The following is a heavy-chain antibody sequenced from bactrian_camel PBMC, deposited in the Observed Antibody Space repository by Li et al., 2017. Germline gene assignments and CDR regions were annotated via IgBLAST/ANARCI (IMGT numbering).Heavy chain of an antibody. D-gene: IGHD3*01. V-gene: IGHV3S54*01. CDR2: IHTWNART. J-gene: IGHJ4*01. CDR3: AAVAEGRTVEGGVSLWTLFESGY. CDR1: GSTYGPNC. Sequence: LRLSCVATGSTYGPNCVAWFRQAPGKEREGVAGIHTWNARTFYSDSVKDRFTISKDGAKNTLYLQMNSLKPEDTAMYYCAAVAEGRTVEGGVSLWTLFESGYWGQGT.